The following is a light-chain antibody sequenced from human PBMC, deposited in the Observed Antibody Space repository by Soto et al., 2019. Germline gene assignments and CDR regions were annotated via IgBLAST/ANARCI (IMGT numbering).Light chain of an antibody. V-gene: IGKV1-5*03. CDR3: QHYNSYSEA. CDR2: KAS. J-gene: IGKJ1*01. CDR1: QSISSW. Sequence: DIQLTKSPSTLCAVVGDRVALTGRASQSISSWLAWYQQKPGKAPKLLIYKASTLKSGVPSRFSGSGSGTEFTLTISSLQPDDFATYYCQHYNSYSEAFGQGTKVDIK.